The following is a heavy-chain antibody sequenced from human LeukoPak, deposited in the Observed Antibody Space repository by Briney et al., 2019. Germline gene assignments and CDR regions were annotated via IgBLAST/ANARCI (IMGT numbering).Heavy chain of an antibody. Sequence: GGSLRLSCAASGFTFSTYWMTWVRQAPGKGLEWVANIKEDGSREYYVDSVKGRFTISRDNAKNSLYLQMDSLTAEDTAVYYCARDSPGYGADVSWGQGTLVSVSS. CDR1: GFTFSTYW. J-gene: IGHJ1*01. D-gene: IGHD4/OR15-4a*01. V-gene: IGHV3-7*01. CDR3: ARDSPGYGADVS. CDR2: IKEDGSRE.